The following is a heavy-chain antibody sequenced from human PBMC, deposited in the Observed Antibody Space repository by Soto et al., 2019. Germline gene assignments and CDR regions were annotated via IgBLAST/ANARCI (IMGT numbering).Heavy chain of an antibody. CDR3: GGGWYFADY. CDR1: GFTFRNYV. V-gene: IGHV3-23*01. Sequence: GGSLRLSCTASGFTFRNYVMSRVRQAPGRGLEWVSAISVSGGSTFYADSVKGRFIISRDNSKNTLYLQMNSLRPDDTAVFYCGGGWYFADYWGQGTQVTVSS. CDR2: ISVSGGST. J-gene: IGHJ4*02. D-gene: IGHD6-19*01.